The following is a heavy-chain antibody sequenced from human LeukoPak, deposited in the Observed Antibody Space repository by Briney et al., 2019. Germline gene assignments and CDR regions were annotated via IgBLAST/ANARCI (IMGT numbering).Heavy chain of an antibody. CDR2: IYYSGST. V-gene: IGHV4-59*08. Sequence: SETLSLTCTVSGGSISSYYWSWIRQPPGNGLEWIGYIYYSGSTNYNPSLKSRVTISVDTSKNQFSLKLSSVTAADTAVYYCARQVSGRKWLVDYWGQGTLVTVSS. CDR1: GGSISSYY. D-gene: IGHD6-19*01. J-gene: IGHJ4*02. CDR3: ARQVSGRKWLVDY.